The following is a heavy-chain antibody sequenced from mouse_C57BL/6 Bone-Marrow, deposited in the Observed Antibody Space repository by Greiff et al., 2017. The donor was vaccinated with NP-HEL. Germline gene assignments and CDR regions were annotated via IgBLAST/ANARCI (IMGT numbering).Heavy chain of an antibody. CDR1: GYTFTSYW. CDR3: ARSGVTTRYYDAMDY. V-gene: IGHV1-72*01. D-gene: IGHD2-2*01. CDR2: IDPNSGGT. J-gene: IGHJ4*01. Sequence: QVQLQQPGAELVKPGASVKLSCKASGYTFTSYWMHWVKQRPGRGLEWIGRIDPNSGGTKYNEKFKSKATLTVDKPSSTAYMQLSSLTSEDSAVEYCARSGVTTRYYDAMDYWGQGTSVTVSS.